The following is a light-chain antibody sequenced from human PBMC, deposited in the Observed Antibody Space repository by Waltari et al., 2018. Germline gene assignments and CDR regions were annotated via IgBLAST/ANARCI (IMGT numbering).Light chain of an antibody. J-gene: IGLJ3*02. CDR1: SGHSSNI. CDR3: QTGGHGTWV. CDR2: VNSDGSH. Sequence: QLVLTQSPSASASLGASVRLTCTLDSGHSSNIIAWHQQQPEKGPRYLMKVNSDGSHSKGDEMPDRFSGSGSGAERYLTISSVQSEDEADDYCQTGGHGTWVFGGGTKLTVL. V-gene: IGLV4-69*01.